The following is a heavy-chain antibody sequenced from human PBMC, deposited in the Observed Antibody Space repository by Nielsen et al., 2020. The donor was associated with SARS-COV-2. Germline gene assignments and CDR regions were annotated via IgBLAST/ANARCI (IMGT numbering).Heavy chain of an antibody. V-gene: IGHV3-15*01. CDR2: IKSKTDGGTT. D-gene: IGHD3-16*01. CDR1: GFTFSNAW. Sequence: GGSLRLSCAASGFTFSNAWMSWVRQAPGKGLEWVGRIKSKTDGGTTDYAAPVKGRFTISRDDSKNTLYLQMNSLKTEDTAVYYCTTDLVITFGEPIDWGQGTLVTAPQ. CDR3: TTDLVITFGEPID. J-gene: IGHJ4*02.